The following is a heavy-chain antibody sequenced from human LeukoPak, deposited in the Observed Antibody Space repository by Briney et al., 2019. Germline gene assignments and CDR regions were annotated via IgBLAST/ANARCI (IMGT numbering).Heavy chain of an antibody. V-gene: IGHV3-30*18. CDR1: GFTFSSYG. D-gene: IGHD2-21*02. Sequence: GGSLRLSCAASGFTFSSYGMHWVRQAPGKGLEWEAVISYDGSNKYYADSVKGRFTISRDNSKNTLYLQMNSLRAEDTAVYYCAKEIADATGIFDYWGQGTLVTVSS. J-gene: IGHJ4*02. CDR2: ISYDGSNK. CDR3: AKEIADATGIFDY.